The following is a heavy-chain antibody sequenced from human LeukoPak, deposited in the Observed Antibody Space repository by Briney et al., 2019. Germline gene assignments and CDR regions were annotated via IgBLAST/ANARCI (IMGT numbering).Heavy chain of an antibody. CDR2: VYYSGST. CDR3: ARGGMAAVFDY. CDR1: SGSISSYY. Sequence: SETLSLTCTVSSGSISSYYWSWIRQPPGKRLEWIGYVYYSGSTNYSPSLKSRVTISVDTSKNQFSLKLTSVTAADTAVYYCARGGMAAVFDYWGQGTLVTVSS. V-gene: IGHV4-59*08. D-gene: IGHD3-16*01. J-gene: IGHJ4*02.